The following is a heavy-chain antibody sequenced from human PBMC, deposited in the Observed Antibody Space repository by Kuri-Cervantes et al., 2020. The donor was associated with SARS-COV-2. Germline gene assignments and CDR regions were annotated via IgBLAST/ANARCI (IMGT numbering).Heavy chain of an antibody. CDR2: INHSGST. V-gene: IGHV4-34*01. CDR1: GGSFSDYY. CDR3: ARGPPYGLDY. Sequence: GSLRLSCAVYGGSFSDYYWSWVRQPPGKGLEWIGEINHSGSTNYNPSLKSRVTILVDTSKNQFSLKLSSVTAADTAVYYCARGPPYGLDYWGQGTLVTVSS. J-gene: IGHJ4*02. D-gene: IGHD4-17*01.